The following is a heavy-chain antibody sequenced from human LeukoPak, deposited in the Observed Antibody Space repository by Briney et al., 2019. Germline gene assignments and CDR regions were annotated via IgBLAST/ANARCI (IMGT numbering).Heavy chain of an antibody. D-gene: IGHD3-22*01. Sequence: ASVKVSCKASGGTFSSYAVSWVRQAPGQGLEWMGGIIPIFGTANYAQKFQGRVTITADKSTSTAYMELSSLRSEDTAVYYCASEFYYDSSGYYAPIDYWGQGTLVTVSS. CDR2: IIPIFGTA. V-gene: IGHV1-69*06. CDR3: ASEFYYDSSGYYAPIDY. J-gene: IGHJ4*02. CDR1: GGTFSSYA.